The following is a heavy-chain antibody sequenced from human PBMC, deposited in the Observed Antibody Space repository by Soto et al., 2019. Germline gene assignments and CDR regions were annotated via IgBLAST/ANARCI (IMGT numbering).Heavy chain of an antibody. CDR1: GFIFSTYS. V-gene: IGHV3-48*04. Sequence: GGSLRLSCAASGFIFSTYSMNWVRQGPGKGLEWVSYISSSSSTIFYTDSVKGRFTVSRDNAKNSLYLQMNSLRAEDTAVYYCARATGADKEDYWGQGTLVTVSS. CDR2: ISSSSSTI. D-gene: IGHD3-10*01. J-gene: IGHJ4*02. CDR3: ARATGADKEDY.